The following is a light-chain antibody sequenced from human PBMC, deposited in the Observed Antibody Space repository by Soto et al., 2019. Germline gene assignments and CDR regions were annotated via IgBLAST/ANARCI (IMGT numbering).Light chain of an antibody. J-gene: IGKJ4*01. CDR3: QQYNKWPPVT. CDR1: QSVSSN. V-gene: IGKV3-15*01. CDR2: GAS. Sequence: EIVMTQSPATLSVSPGERATLSCRASQSVSSNLAWYQQKPGQAPRPLIHGASTRATGIPARFSGSGSGTEFTLTISSLQSEDFAVYYCQQYNKWPPVTFGGGTKVEIK.